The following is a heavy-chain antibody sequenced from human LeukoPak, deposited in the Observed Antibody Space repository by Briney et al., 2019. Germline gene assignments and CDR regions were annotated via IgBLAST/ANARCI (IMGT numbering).Heavy chain of an antibody. CDR3: ARDPGSSGSHPLDY. J-gene: IGHJ4*02. Sequence: ASVKVSCKASGYTFTSYDINWVRQATGQGLEWMGWMNPNSGNTGYAQKFQGRVTMTRDTSTSTVYMELSSLRSEDTAVYYCARDPGSSGSHPLDYWGQGTLVTVSS. CDR1: GYTFTSYD. V-gene: IGHV1-8*01. CDR2: MNPNSGNT. D-gene: IGHD1-26*01.